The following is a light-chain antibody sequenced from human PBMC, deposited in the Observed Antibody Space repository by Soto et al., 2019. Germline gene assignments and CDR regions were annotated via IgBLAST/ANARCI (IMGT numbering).Light chain of an antibody. J-gene: IGKJ4*01. Sequence: EIVLTQSPATLSLSPGERATLSCRASQSVTTFLAWYQQKPGQAPRLLIYDASSRATGIPARFSGSGSGTGLPPPISSLEPEDFAVYYCQQRSNWPLTFGGGTKVEIK. CDR3: QQRSNWPLT. CDR2: DAS. V-gene: IGKV3-11*01. CDR1: QSVTTF.